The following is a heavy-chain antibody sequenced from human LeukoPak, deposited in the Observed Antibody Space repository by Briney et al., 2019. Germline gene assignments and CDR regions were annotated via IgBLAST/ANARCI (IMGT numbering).Heavy chain of an antibody. D-gene: IGHD1-1*01. Sequence: ASVKVSCKASGYTFTGYYMHWVRQAPGQGLEWMGWINPNSGGTNYAQKFQGRVTMTRDTSISTAYMELSRLRSDDTAVYYCARDRETGMLNYFDYWGQGTLVTVSS. J-gene: IGHJ4*02. CDR3: ARDRETGMLNYFDY. CDR2: INPNSGGT. V-gene: IGHV1-2*02. CDR1: GYTFTGYY.